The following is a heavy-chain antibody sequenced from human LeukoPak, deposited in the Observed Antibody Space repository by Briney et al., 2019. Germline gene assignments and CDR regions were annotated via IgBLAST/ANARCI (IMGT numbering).Heavy chain of an antibody. CDR3: ARDRYDVGVAFDF. CDR1: GYMFAVFG. V-gene: IGHV1-18*01. J-gene: IGHJ3*01. CDR2: IRVHNGDT. Sequence: ASVKVACKASGYMFAVFGITWVRQAPGQGLEWMGSIRVHNGDTNYAQKFQGRLTMTTDTSATTAYMELRSLKSDDTAVYYCARDRYDVGVAFDFWGQGTMVTVSS. D-gene: IGHD3-9*01.